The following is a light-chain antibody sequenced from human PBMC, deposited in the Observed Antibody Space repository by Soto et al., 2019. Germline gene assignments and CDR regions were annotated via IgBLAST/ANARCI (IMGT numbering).Light chain of an antibody. V-gene: IGLV2-14*01. Sequence: QSALTQPASESGSPGQSITISCAGTRDDIGAYDYVSWYQQHPGNAPKLLVYEVTNRPSGVSDRFSGSKSGNTASLTISGLQAEDEADYYCNPYTNSSAVVFGGGTKVTVL. CDR2: EVT. J-gene: IGLJ2*01. CDR1: RDDIGAYDY. CDR3: NPYTNSSAVV.